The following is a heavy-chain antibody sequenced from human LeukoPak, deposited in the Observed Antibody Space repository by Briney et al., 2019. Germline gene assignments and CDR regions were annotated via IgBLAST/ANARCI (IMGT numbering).Heavy chain of an antibody. CDR3: AKASSATLRGYRGYEHFDH. Sequence: PGGPLTLSCAASGFTFSSYGMSWVRQAPGKGLEWVSAISDSGDSTYNADSVKGRVTISRDNSKNTLYLQMNSLRADDPAVYYCAKASSATLRGYRGYEHFDHWGQATLVTDSS. CDR2: ISDSGDST. D-gene: IGHD5-12*01. J-gene: IGHJ4*02. CDR1: GFTFSSYG. V-gene: IGHV3-23*01.